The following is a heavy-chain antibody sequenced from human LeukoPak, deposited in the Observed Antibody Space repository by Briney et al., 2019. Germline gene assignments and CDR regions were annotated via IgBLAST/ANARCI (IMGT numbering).Heavy chain of an antibody. CDR1: AFTFSTNW. V-gene: IGHV3-7*01. CDR2: INEDGGGR. CDR3: ARGDPDAFDI. J-gene: IGHJ3*02. D-gene: IGHD2-21*02. Sequence: GGSLRLSCAASAFTFSTNWMTWVRQAPGKGLEWVANINEDGGGRYYVDSVKGRFTISRDNAKNSVHLQMNSLRAEDTAVYYCARGDPDAFDIWGQGTMVTVSS.